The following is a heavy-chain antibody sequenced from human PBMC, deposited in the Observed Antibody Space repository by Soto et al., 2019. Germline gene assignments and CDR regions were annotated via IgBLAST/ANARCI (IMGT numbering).Heavy chain of an antibody. J-gene: IGHJ6*02. V-gene: IGHV4-31*03. CDR3: AASCVGCGGFNYYGMDV. CDR1: GGSISSGGYY. Sequence: SETLSLTCTVSGGSISSGGYYWSWIRQHPGKGLEWIGYIYYSGSTYYNPSLKSRVTISVDTSKNQFSLKLSSVTAADTAVYYCAASCVGCGGFNYYGMDVWGQGPRSPSP. D-gene: IGHD2-21*01. CDR2: IYYSGST.